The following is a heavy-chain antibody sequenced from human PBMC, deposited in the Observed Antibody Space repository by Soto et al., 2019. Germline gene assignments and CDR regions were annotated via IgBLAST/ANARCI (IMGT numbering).Heavy chain of an antibody. CDR2: INHSGNT. D-gene: IGHD3-22*01. J-gene: IGHJ5*01. CDR3: ARGIRMMVELPGDAPDKYYFDP. CDR1: GGSFSGYY. Sequence: SETLSLTCAVYGGSFSGYYWSWIRQPPGKGLEWIGEINHSGNTNENPSLKSRVTISVDTSKNQFSLKLKSVTAADTAVYFCARGIRMMVELPGDAPDKYYFDPWGQGGLVT. V-gene: IGHV4-34*01.